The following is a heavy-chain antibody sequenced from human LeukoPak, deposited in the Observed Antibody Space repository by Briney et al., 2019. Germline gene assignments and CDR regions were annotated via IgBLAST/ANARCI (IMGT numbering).Heavy chain of an antibody. CDR1: SGSITSNSYY. CDR2: VYYTGST. J-gene: IGHJ5*02. Sequence: SETLSLTCTVSSGSITSNSYYWGWIRQPPGKGLEWIGTVYYTGSTWYNPSLKSRVSISVDTSENQFFLKVRSVTAADMAVYYCARELWFANAPGSWLDPWGQGTLVTVSS. D-gene: IGHD3-10*01. CDR3: ARELWFANAPGSWLDP. V-gene: IGHV4-39*07.